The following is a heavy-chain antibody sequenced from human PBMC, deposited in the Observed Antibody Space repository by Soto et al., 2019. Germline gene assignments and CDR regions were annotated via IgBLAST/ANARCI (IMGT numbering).Heavy chain of an antibody. V-gene: IGHV1-69*18. CDR2: IIPIYGTA. CDR1: GGTFSSFT. Sequence: QVQLVQSGAEVKKPGSSVKVSCKASGGTFSSFTISWVRQAPGQGLECMGRIIPIYGTANYAQKFQGRVRITAEASTRTAYMELSSLRSDDTAVYYCAKDRRADWESYYYCAMDVWGQETTVTVSS. CDR3: AKDRRADWESYYYCAMDV. J-gene: IGHJ6*02. D-gene: IGHD1-26*01.